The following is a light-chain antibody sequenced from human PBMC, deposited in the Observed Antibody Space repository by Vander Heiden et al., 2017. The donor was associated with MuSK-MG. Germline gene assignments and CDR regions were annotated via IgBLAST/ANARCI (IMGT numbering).Light chain of an antibody. CDR2: WAS. J-gene: IGKJ3*01. CDR1: QSILYSSNERNY. CDR3: QQYYSTPFT. V-gene: IGKV4-1*01. Sequence: DIVMTQSPDSLAVSLGERATINCKSSQSILYSSNERNYLAWYQQKPGQPPMLLIYWASTRESGVPDRFSGSGSGTDFTLTISSLQAEDVAVYYCQQYYSTPFTFGHGTQVDIK.